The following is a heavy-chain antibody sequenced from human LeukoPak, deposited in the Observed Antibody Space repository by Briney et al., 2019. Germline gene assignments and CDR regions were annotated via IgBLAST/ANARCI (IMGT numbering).Heavy chain of an antibody. D-gene: IGHD6-13*01. J-gene: IGHJ4*02. CDR3: ARGRNIAVGGTSLVAH. CDR1: GYTFTDYY. Sequence: ASVKVSCKASGYTFTDYYMRWVREAPGQGREWMGWINPNNGDTSYAQKFQGRVTMTRDTSISTAYMELSSLRSDDTAVYYCARGRNIAVGGTSLVAHWGQGTLVTVSS. CDR2: INPNNGDT. V-gene: IGHV1-2*02.